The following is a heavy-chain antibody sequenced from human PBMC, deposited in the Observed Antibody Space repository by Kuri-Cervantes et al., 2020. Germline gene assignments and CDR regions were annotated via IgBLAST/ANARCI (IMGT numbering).Heavy chain of an antibody. J-gene: IGHJ4*02. D-gene: IGHD3-16*02. CDR3: ARGTMITFGGVIAPNYFDY. CDR1: GGSFSGYY. V-gene: IGHV4-34*01. CDR2: INHSGST. Sequence: ESLKISCAVYGGSFSGYYWSWIRQPPGKGLEWIGEINHSGSTNYNPSLKSRVTISVDTSKNQFSLKLSSVTAADTAVYYFARGTMITFGGVIAPNYFDYWGQGTLVTVSS.